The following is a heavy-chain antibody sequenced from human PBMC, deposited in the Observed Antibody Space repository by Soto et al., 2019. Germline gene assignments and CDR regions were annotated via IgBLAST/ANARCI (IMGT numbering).Heavy chain of an antibody. CDR1: GGSFSGYY. V-gene: IGHV4-34*01. J-gene: IGHJ6*02. Sequence: NPSETLSLTCAVYGGSFSGYYWSWIRQPPGKGLEWIGEINHSGSTNYNPSLKSRVTISVDTSKNQFSLKLSSVTAADTAVYYCARDNYGMDVWGQGTTVTVSS. CDR2: INHSGST. CDR3: ARDNYGMDV.